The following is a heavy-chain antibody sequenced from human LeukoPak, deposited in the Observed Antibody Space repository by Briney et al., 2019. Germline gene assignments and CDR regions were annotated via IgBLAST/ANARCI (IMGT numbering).Heavy chain of an antibody. J-gene: IGHJ4*02. CDR1: GGSISSYY. Sequence: SETLSLTCTVSGGSISSYYWSRIRQPAGKGLEWIGRIYTSGSTNYNPSLKSRVTMSVDTSKNQFSLKLSSVTAADTAVYYCASGGSYYEITYWGQGTLVTVSS. CDR2: IYTSGST. D-gene: IGHD1-26*01. CDR3: ASGGSYYEITY. V-gene: IGHV4-4*07.